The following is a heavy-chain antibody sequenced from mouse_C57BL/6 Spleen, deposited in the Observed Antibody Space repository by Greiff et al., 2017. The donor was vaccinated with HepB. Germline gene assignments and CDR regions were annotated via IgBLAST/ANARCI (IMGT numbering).Heavy chain of an antibody. CDR2: IDPSDSET. Sequence: QVQLQQPGAELVRPGSSVKLSCKASGYTFTSYWMHWVKQRPIQGLEWIGNIDPSDSETHYNQKFKDKATLTVDKSSSTAYMQLSSLTSEASAVYYCARSYEYDAMDYCGQGTSVTVSS. V-gene: IGHV1-52*01. D-gene: IGHD2-3*01. J-gene: IGHJ4*01. CDR3: ARSYEYDAMDY. CDR1: GYTFTSYW.